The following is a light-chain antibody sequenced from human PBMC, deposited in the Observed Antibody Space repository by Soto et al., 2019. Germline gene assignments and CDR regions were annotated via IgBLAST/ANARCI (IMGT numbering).Light chain of an antibody. V-gene: IGKV3-20*01. CDR3: QQYGSSPPIT. Sequence: EIMLKQAPATLSVSPRERATLSCRASQSVSSNLAWYQQKPGQAPRLLIYGASTRATGIPDRFSGSGSGTDFTLTISRLEPEDFAVYYCQQYGSSPPITFGQGTRLEIK. CDR1: QSVSSN. J-gene: IGKJ5*01. CDR2: GAS.